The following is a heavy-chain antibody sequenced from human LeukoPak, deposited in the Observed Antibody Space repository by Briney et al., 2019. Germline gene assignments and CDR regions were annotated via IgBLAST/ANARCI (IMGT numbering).Heavy chain of an antibody. CDR1: GGSISSGYYY. J-gene: IGHJ4*02. V-gene: IGHV4-30-4*01. Sequence: SQTLSLTCTVSGGSISSGYYYCSCIRQPPGKGLEWIGYIYYSGSTYYNPSLKRRLTISVDTSKNQFSLKLSSVTAADTAVYYCAREVRGYSYGYFDYWGQGTLVTVSS. CDR3: AREVRGYSYGYFDY. CDR2: IYYSGST. D-gene: IGHD5-18*01.